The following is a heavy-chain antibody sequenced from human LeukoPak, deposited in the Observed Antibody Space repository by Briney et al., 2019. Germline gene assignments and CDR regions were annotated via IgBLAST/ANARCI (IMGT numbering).Heavy chain of an antibody. CDR2: IQPGDSDS. CDR3: ARFQYSSSYPYYYYGMDL. V-gene: IGHV5-51*01. J-gene: IGHJ6*02. CDR1: GYSFDTYW. D-gene: IGHD6-19*01. Sequence: GESLQISCKGSGYSFDTYWIAWVRQTPGKGLEWMGIIQPGDSDSRYSPSFQGQVTFSGDKSISTAYVMWSSLKASDTAMYYCARFQYSSSYPYYYYGMDLWGQGTTVTVSS.